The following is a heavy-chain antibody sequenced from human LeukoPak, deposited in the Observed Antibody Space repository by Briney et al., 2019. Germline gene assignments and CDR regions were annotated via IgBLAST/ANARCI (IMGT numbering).Heavy chain of an antibody. CDR1: GFTFSNYA. V-gene: IGHV3-23*01. CDR3: ARFAAGGSYYYYMDV. J-gene: IGHJ6*03. CDR2: ISGSGRNT. D-gene: IGHD3-10*01. Sequence: GGSLRLSCAASGFTFSNYAMIWVRQAPGKGLEWVSAISGSGRNTYYADSVKGRFISSRDNSKNTLYLQMNSLRADDTAVYYCARFAAGGSYYYYMDVWGKGTTVTVSS.